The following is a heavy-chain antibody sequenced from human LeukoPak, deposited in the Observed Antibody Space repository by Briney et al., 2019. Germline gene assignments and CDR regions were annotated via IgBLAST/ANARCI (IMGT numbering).Heavy chain of an antibody. CDR1: GGSFSGYC. J-gene: IGHJ4*02. CDR2: INHSGST. CDR3: ARTGYYGSGSYYIKNDY. Sequence: SETLSLTCAVYGGSFSGYCWSWIRQPPGKGLEWIGEINHSGSTNYNPSLKSRVTISVDTSKNQFSLKLSSVTAADTAVYYCARTGYYGSGSYYIKNDYWGQGTLVTVSS. V-gene: IGHV4-34*01. D-gene: IGHD3-10*01.